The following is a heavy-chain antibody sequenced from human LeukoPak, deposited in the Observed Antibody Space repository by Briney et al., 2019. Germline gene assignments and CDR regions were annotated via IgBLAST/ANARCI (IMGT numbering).Heavy chain of an antibody. CDR2: ISYSGST. J-gene: IGHJ3*02. D-gene: IGHD3-3*01. V-gene: IGHV4-39*01. Sequence: SETLSPTCTVSGGPISSSTYYWGWIRQPPGKGLEWIGSISYSGSTYYNPSLKSRVTISVDTSKNQFSLRLSSVTAADTAVYYCARRGNWDVCGVVIIGAFDIWGQGTMVTVSS. CDR1: GGPISSSTYY. CDR3: ARRGNWDVCGVVIIGAFDI.